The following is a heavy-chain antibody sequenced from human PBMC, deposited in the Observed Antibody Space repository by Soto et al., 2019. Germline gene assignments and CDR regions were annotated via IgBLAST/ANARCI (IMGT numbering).Heavy chain of an antibody. V-gene: IGHV4-4*02. CDR2: VYHSGAT. CDR3: VRNGYYSLDV. J-gene: IGHJ6*02. Sequence: QVQLQESGPGLVRPSGTLSLTCAVSGDSIIGTGWWSGVCQSPGKGLDWIGEVYHSGATNYNPSLKSRVTISVDTSRNQFSLNMGSVTAADTAVYYCVRNGYYSLDVWGQGTTVTVSS. D-gene: IGHD3-22*01. CDR1: GDSIIGTGW.